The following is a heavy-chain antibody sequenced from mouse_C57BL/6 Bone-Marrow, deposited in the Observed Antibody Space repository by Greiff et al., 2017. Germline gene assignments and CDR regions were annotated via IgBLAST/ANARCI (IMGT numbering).Heavy chain of an antibody. CDR1: GFNIKDDY. D-gene: IGHD1-1*01. CDR3: TTDYYGSSPWFAY. CDR2: IDPENGDT. V-gene: IGHV14-4*01. J-gene: IGHJ3*01. Sequence: DVKLVESGAELVRPGASVKLSCTASGFNIKDDYMHWVKQSPEQGLEWIGWIDPENGDTEYASKFQGKATITADTSYNTAYLQLSSMTSEDTAVYYCTTDYYGSSPWFAYWGQGTLVTVSA.